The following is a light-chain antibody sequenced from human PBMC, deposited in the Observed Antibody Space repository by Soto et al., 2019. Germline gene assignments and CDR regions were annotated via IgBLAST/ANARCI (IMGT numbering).Light chain of an antibody. CDR3: SSYSSSSPRV. CDR1: SSDVGGYNY. CDR2: KVS. J-gene: IGLJ2*01. V-gene: IGLV2-14*01. Sequence: QSALTQPASVSGFPGQSITISCTGTSSDVGGYNYVSWYQQHPGKAPKLLIYKVSNRPSGVSTRFSGSKSGNTASLIISGLQAEDEADYYCSSYSSSSPRVFGGGTKLTVL.